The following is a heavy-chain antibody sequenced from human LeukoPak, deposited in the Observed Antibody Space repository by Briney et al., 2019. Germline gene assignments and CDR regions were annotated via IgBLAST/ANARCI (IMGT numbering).Heavy chain of an antibody. Sequence: PGGSLRLSCAASGFTFGSYAMHWVRQAPGKGLEWVAVISYDGSNKYYADSVKGRFTISRDNSKNTLYLQMNSLRAEDTAVYYCARDRQWLGNHDAFDIWGQGTMVTVSS. D-gene: IGHD6-19*01. J-gene: IGHJ3*02. V-gene: IGHV3-30-3*01. CDR2: ISYDGSNK. CDR1: GFTFGSYA. CDR3: ARDRQWLGNHDAFDI.